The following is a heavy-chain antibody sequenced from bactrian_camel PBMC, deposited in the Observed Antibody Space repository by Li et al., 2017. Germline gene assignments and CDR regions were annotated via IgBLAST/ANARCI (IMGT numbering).Heavy chain of an antibody. Sequence: VQLVESGGGSVQAGGSLRLSCAASGYTYSNNSMGWFRQAPGKGLEWISTIDWSGDGTDYADTVKGQFTISRDNARSTLYLQMNSVKPEDTASTFVRLVAWVLTAAARGEVQLSMFTGVRGPRSPSP. CDR2: IDWSGDGT. V-gene: IGHV3S31*01. J-gene: IGHJ4*01. CDR3: RLVAWVLTAAARGEVQLSMFT. D-gene: IGHD3*01. CDR1: GYTYSNNS.